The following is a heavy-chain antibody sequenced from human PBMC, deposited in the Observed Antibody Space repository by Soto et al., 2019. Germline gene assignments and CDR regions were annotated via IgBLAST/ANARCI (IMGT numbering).Heavy chain of an antibody. V-gene: IGHV3-33*08. CDR3: ARDGVGATTFFGFLDY. CDR2: IRYDGSDE. CDR1: ASIFKGHG. D-gene: IGHD1-26*01. J-gene: IGHJ4*02. Sequence: QVQLVESGGGVVQPGGSLRLSCAASASIFKGHGMHWVRQAPGKGLEWVAIIRYDGSDEHYGDSVKGRFTISRDNSKNLLDLQKNRLRAEDTAFYYCARDGVGATTFFGFLDYWGQGTLVTVSS.